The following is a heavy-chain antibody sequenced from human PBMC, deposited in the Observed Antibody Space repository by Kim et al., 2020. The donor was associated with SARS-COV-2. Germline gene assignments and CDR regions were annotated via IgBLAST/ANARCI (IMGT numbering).Heavy chain of an antibody. CDR3: VKGGNTIFGVVSY. J-gene: IGHJ4*02. V-gene: IGHV3-64D*09. Sequence: YADSVKGRFTISRDNSKNTLYLQMSSLRAEDTAVYYCVKGGNTIFGVVSYWGQGTLVTVSS. D-gene: IGHD3-3*01.